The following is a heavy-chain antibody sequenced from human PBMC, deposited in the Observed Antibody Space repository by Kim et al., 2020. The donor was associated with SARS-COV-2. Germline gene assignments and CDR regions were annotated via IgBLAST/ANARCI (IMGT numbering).Heavy chain of an antibody. CDR3: ARGGAFDI. V-gene: IGHV4-30-4*01. J-gene: IGHJ3*02. CDR2: SGST. Sequence: SGSTYYSPSLKSRVTISVDTSKNQFSLKLSSVTAADTAVYYCARGGAFDIWGQGTMVTVSS.